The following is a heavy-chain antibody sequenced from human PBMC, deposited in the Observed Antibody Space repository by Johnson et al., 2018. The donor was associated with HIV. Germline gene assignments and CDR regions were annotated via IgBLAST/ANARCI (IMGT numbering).Heavy chain of an antibody. J-gene: IGHJ3*02. CDR3: ATGSLVVVGGDGLLQLRDAFDI. D-gene: IGHD2-15*01. CDR2: IYSGGST. CDR1: GFTVSSNY. V-gene: IGHV3-53*01. Sequence: VQLVESGGGLIQPGGSLRLSCAASGFTVSSNYMSWVRQAPGTGLEWVSVIYSGGSTYYADSVKGRFTISRANSNNTLYVQMNGLRAEDTAVYYCATGSLVVVGGDGLLQLRDAFDIWGRGTKVTVSS.